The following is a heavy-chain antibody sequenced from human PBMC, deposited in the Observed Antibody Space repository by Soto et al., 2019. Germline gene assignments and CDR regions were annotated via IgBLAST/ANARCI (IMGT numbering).Heavy chain of an antibody. Sequence: QVQLVQSGAEVKKPGSSVKVSCKASGGTFSSYAISWVRQAPGQGLEWMGGIIPIFGTANYAQKFQGRVTITADKSTSTAYMELSSLRSEDTAVYYCATSVTRPDYYYCGMDVWGQGTTVTVSS. V-gene: IGHV1-69*06. J-gene: IGHJ6*02. CDR1: GGTFSSYA. D-gene: IGHD4-17*01. CDR2: IIPIFGTA. CDR3: ATSVTRPDYYYCGMDV.